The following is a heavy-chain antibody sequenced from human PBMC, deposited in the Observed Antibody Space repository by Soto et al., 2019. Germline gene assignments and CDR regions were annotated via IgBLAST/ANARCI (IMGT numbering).Heavy chain of an antibody. J-gene: IGHJ4*02. V-gene: IGHV3-30-3*01. D-gene: IGHD4-17*01. CDR1: GFVFDNYA. CDR2: ISDDATNT. Sequence: QVRLVESAGGVVQPGRSLRLSCAASGFVFDNYAMHWIRQAPGKGLEWVALISDDATNTYYADFVKGRFTVSRDNSRNTLYLQMNSLRGEDTAVYYCARVYGRALTKGYYFDNWGQGALVTVSS. CDR3: ARVYGRALTKGYYFDN.